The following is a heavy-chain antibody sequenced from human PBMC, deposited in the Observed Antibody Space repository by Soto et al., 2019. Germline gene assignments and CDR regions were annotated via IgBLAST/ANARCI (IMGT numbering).Heavy chain of an antibody. CDR1: GYTFTSYG. D-gene: IGHD1-20*01. Sequence: QVQLVQSGAEVKKPGASVKVSCKDSGYTFTSYGISWVRQAPGQGLEWMGWISAYNGNTNYAQKLQGRVTMTTDTATSTADMELRSLRSDDTAVYYCARYLSITGKGGVDPWGQGTLVTVSS. V-gene: IGHV1-18*01. J-gene: IGHJ5*02. CDR3: ARYLSITGKGGVDP. CDR2: ISAYNGNT.